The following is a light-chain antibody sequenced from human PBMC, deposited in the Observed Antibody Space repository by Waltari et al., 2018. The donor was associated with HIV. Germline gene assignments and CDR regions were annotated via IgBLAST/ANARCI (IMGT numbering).Light chain of an antibody. CDR3: QQSYSIPIT. Sequence: DIQMTQSPSSLSASVGDRVTITCRESQSISSYLNWYQQKPGKAPNLLIYAASSLQSGVPSMFSGSGSGTDVTLTINSLQPEDFATYYCQQSYSIPITFGQGTRLEIK. V-gene: IGKV1-39*01. CDR2: AAS. CDR1: QSISSY. J-gene: IGKJ5*01.